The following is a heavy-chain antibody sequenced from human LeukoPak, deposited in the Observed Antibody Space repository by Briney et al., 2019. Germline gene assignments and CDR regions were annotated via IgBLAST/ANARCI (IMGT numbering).Heavy chain of an antibody. CDR2: ISYDGSNK. D-gene: IGHD2-8*01. CDR3: AKDGENCTNGVCYNGGYYYYGMDV. CDR1: GFTFSSYG. J-gene: IGHJ6*02. Sequence: GGSLRLSCAASGFTFSSYGMHWVRQAPGKGLEWVAVISYDGSNKYYADSVKGRFTISRDNSKNTLYLQMNSLRAEDTAVYYCAKDGENCTNGVCYNGGYYYYGMDVWGQGTTVTVSS. V-gene: IGHV3-30*18.